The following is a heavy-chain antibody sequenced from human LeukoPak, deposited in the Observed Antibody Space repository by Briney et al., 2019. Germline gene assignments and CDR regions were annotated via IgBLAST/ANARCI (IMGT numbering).Heavy chain of an antibody. CDR3: AKGYYGSGSYCWFDY. V-gene: IGHV3-48*03. D-gene: IGHD3-10*01. J-gene: IGHJ4*02. CDR2: ISSRGRDI. CDR1: GFTFSSCE. Sequence: GGSLTLSCAASGFTFSSCEMKWVRQAPGRGLEWVSYISSRGRDIYYAHSVRGRFTISRDNAKNSLYLQMNSLSAEDTAVYSCAKGYYGSGSYCWFDYWGQGTLVTVSS.